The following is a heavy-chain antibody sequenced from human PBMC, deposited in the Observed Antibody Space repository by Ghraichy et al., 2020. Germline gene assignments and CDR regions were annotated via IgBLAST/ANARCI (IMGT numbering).Heavy chain of an antibody. Sequence: GGSLRLSCVASGFSVSSDYMSWVRQAPGKGLEWVSVIYTGGSTYYSDSVKGRFIISRDNSKNTLYLQMKNLRAEDTAVYYCGRGNMVVTAPRDWGQGTLVTVSS. CDR1: GFSVSSDY. CDR3: GRGNMVVTAPRD. J-gene: IGHJ4*02. V-gene: IGHV3-53*01. CDR2: IYTGGST. D-gene: IGHD2-21*02.